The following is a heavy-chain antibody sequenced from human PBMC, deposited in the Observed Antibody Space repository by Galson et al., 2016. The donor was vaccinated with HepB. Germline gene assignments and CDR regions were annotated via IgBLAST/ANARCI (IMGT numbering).Heavy chain of an antibody. V-gene: IGHV3-23*01. CDR2: ISGSGST. J-gene: IGHJ4*02. D-gene: IGHD1-26*01. CDR1: GFTFSSYA. CDR3: AKGHAANPGAPRVDY. Sequence: SLRLSCAASGFTFSSYAMTWVRQAPGEGLEWVSSISGSGSTYYADSVKGRFTISRDNSKNTLYLQMNSLRVEDTAVFYWAKGHAANPGAPRVDYWGRGTLVTVSS.